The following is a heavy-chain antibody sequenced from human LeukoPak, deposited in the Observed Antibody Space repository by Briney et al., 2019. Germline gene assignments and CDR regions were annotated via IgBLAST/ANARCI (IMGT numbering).Heavy chain of an antibody. CDR2: ISWNSNIR. J-gene: IGHJ4*02. CDR1: GLTFDDYA. Sequence: PGRSLRLSCAVSGLTFDDYAMFSVRQPPGKCLEWVSCISWNSNIRTYADSVKGRFTISSDNAKSSLYLQMDRLRLDDTALYYCAKGDNDGSELGSFDWWGQGTLVTVSS. CDR3: AKGDNDGSELGSFDW. V-gene: IGHV3-9*01. D-gene: IGHD1-1*01.